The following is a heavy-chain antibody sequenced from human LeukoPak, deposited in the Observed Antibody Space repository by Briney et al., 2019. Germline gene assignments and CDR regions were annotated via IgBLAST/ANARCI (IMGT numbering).Heavy chain of an antibody. CDR1: SGSLGSYY. J-gene: IGHJ4*02. CDR3: AREYSSSSGKALDY. Sequence: SGTLSLTCTVSSGSLGSYYWNWLRQPAGKGLEWIGHIYTSGSTNYNPSLKSRVTMSVDTSRNQFSLKLNSVTAADTAFYYCAREYSSSSGKALDYWGQGTLVTVSS. V-gene: IGHV4-4*07. CDR2: IYTSGST. D-gene: IGHD6-6*01.